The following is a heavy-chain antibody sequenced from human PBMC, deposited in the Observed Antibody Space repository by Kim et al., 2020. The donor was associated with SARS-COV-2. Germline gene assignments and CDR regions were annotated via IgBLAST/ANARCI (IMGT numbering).Heavy chain of an antibody. D-gene: IGHD2-2*01. CDR3: ALGGVPAAIPAYSAIDV. CDR1: GFTFDDYA. CDR2: ISWNSGSI. V-gene: IGHV3-9*01. Sequence: GGSLRLSCAASGFTFDDYAMHWVRQAPGKGLEWVSGISWNSGSIGYADSVKGRFTISRVNAKNSLYLQMNSLRAEDTALYYCALGGVPAAIPAYSAIDV. J-gene: IGHJ6*01.